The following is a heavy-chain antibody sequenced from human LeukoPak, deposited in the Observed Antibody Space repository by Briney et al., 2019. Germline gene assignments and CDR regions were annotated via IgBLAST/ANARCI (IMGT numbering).Heavy chain of an antibody. CDR3: AKEETDGYYYYYYMDV. CDR1: GLTFNNYA. V-gene: IGHV3-23*01. Sequence: GGSLRLSCAVSGLTFNNYAMSWVRQAPGKGLEWVSAISGSGGSTYYADSVKGRFTISRDNSKNTLYLQMNSLRAEDTAVYYCAKEETDGYYYYYYMDVWGKGTTVTVSS. D-gene: IGHD5-24*01. CDR2: ISGSGGST. J-gene: IGHJ6*03.